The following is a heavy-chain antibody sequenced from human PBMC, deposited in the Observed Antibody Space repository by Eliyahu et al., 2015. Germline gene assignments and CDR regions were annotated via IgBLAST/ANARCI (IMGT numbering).Heavy chain of an antibody. CDR1: GFXFSDXW. V-gene: IGHV3-74*01. CDR2: ISSDGSNT. Sequence: EVQLVESGGGLIQPGGSLXLSCXVXGFXFSDXWMPWVRQAPGKGLVWVSHISSDGSNTRYADSVKGRFTISRDNAKNTLYLQMNSLRAEDTAVYYCTRYGSVSPVWGQGTLVTVSS. CDR3: TRYGSVSPV. D-gene: IGHD5/OR15-5a*01. J-gene: IGHJ4*02.